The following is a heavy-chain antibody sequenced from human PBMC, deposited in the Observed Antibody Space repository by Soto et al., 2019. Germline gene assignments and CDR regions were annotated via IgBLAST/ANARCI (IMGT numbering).Heavy chain of an antibody. J-gene: IGHJ5*02. Sequence: QVTLKESGPVLVKPTETLTLTCTVSGFSLSNARMGVSWIRQPPGKALEWLAHIFSNDEKSYSTSLENSLAISKDTSKSQVVLTMTYMEPVDTATYYCARISIAVTNIWFDPWGQGTLVTVSS. V-gene: IGHV2-26*01. D-gene: IGHD4-4*01. CDR3: ARISIAVTNIWFDP. CDR1: GFSLSNARMG. CDR2: IFSNDEK.